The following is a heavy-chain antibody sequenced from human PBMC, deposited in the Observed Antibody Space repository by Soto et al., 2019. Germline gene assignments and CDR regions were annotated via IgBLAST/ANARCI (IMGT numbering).Heavy chain of an antibody. D-gene: IGHD6-13*01. J-gene: IGHJ4*02. CDR2: IYWNDEA. Sequence: QITLKESGPTLVRPTQTLTLTCTVSGFSLSTDAVGVAWIRQPPGKALEWLALIYWNDEARYKSSLNNTLTITQDTSKSQVVLTMTDMAPLDTATYFCAHRIAAPGRTLDYWGQGILVTVSS. CDR3: AHRIAAPGRTLDY. CDR1: GFSLSTDAVG. V-gene: IGHV2-5*01.